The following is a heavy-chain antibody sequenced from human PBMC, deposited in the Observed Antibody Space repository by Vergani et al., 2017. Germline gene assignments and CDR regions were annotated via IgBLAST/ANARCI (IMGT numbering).Heavy chain of an antibody. Sequence: QVQLVQSGAEVKKPGSSVKVSCKASGGTFNSYGISWVRQAPGQGLEWMGGIIHLFGTANYAQKFQGRVTITADESTSTAYMELSSLRSEDTAVYYCARTSGSYYDHYFDYWGQGTLVTVSS. CDR2: IIHLFGTA. J-gene: IGHJ4*02. CDR3: ARTSGSYYDHYFDY. CDR1: GGTFNSYG. D-gene: IGHD1-26*01. V-gene: IGHV1-69*01.